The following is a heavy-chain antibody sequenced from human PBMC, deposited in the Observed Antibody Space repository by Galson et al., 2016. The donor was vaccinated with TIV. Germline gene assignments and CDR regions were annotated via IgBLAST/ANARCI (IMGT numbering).Heavy chain of an antibody. CDR1: GDSLSDLS. CDR2: FDPEQHKK. Sequence: SVKVSCKVSGDSLSDLSMNWVRQAPGKGLEWMAGFDPEQHKKIYAQKLEGRVTLTDDTSTDTAFLELSSLSFEHTACYYCASVAWFPGRSRDNWGQGTLVIVSS. D-gene: IGHD3-22*01. J-gene: IGHJ4*02. V-gene: IGHV1-24*01. CDR3: ASVAWFPGRSRDN.